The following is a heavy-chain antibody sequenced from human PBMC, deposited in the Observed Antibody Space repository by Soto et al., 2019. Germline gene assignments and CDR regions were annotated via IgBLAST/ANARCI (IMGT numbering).Heavy chain of an antibody. J-gene: IGHJ5*02. D-gene: IGHD3-3*01. CDR3: ASGPIFGVVIAGGNCFDP. V-gene: IGHV1-8*01. CDR1: GYTFTSYD. Sequence: QVQLVQSGAEVKKPGASVKVSCKASGYTFTSYDINWVRQATGQGREWMGWMNPNSGNTGYAQKFQGRVTMTRNTSIRTAYMELSSLRSEDTAVYYCASGPIFGVVIAGGNCFDPWGQGTLVTVSS. CDR2: MNPNSGNT.